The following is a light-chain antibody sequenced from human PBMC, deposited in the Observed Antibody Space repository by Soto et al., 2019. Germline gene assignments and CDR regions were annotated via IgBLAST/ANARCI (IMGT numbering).Light chain of an antibody. CDR1: QVISNY. CDR3: LKYDTYPLI. CDR2: AAS. V-gene: IGKV1-16*02. Sequence: DIQMTQSPSSLSSSIGGRVTITCRASQVISNYLAWFQQKPGKAPKSLIYAASNLQSGVSSKFSGSGSGTDFTLTISGLQPEDSATYFCLKYDTYPLIVGGGTKVDIK. J-gene: IGKJ4*01.